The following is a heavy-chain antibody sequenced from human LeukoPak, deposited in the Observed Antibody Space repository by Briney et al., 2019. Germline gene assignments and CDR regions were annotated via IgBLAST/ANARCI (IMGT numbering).Heavy chain of an antibody. J-gene: IGHJ6*02. Sequence: GGSLRLSCAASGFTFSSYTMNWVRQAPGKGLEWVATIKEDGSEKYYVDSVKGRFTISRDNAENSLYLQMNSLRAEDTAVYSCARVNWGRAQYGMDVWGRGTTVTVSS. V-gene: IGHV3-7*04. CDR3: ARVNWGRAQYGMDV. CDR1: GFTFSSYT. D-gene: IGHD7-27*01. CDR2: IKEDGSEK.